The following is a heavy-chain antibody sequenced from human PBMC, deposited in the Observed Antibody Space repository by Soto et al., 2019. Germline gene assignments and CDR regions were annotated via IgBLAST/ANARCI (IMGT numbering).Heavy chain of an antibody. J-gene: IGHJ6*02. Sequence: QVQLVESGGDLVEPGGSLRLSCAASGFTFSDYYMSWIRQAPGKGLEWASYISNSGSTKFYADSVTGRFTIYRDNAKNSVHLQMNSLRVDDTAVYFCARGPGWEHGLSTFYAMGVWGQGATVTVSS. CDR3: ARGPGWEHGLSTFYAMGV. CDR2: ISNSGSTK. V-gene: IGHV3-11*01. CDR1: GFTFSDYY. D-gene: IGHD1-26*01.